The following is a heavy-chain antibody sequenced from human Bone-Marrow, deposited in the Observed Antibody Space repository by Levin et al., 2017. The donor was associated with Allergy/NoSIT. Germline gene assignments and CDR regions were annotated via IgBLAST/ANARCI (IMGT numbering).Heavy chain of an antibody. CDR2: ITRRSTSI. CDR1: GFDFSGYT. J-gene: IGHJ1*01. V-gene: IGHV3-21*06. D-gene: IGHD3-10*01. CDR3: ARGGVEPEL. Sequence: GGSLRLSCSVVGFDFSGYTMNWVRQAPGKGLEWVSAITRRSTSISYADSVKGRFTISRDSANNILFLQMNNLTAADTGLYYCARGGVEPELWGQGSLVTVSS.